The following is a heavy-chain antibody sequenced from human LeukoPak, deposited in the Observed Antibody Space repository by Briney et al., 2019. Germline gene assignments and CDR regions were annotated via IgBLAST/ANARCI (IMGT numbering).Heavy chain of an antibody. CDR3: AKVVVPAAIFGAFDI. V-gene: IGHV3-30*02. CDR1: GFTFSTYG. J-gene: IGHJ3*02. D-gene: IGHD2-2*02. CDR2: IWYDGSNK. Sequence: GGSLRLSHAASGFTFSTYGIHWVRQAPGKGLEWVAVIWYDGSNKYYADSVKGRFTISRDNSKNTLYLQMNSLRPEDTAVYYCAKVVVPAAIFGAFDIWGQGTMVTVSS.